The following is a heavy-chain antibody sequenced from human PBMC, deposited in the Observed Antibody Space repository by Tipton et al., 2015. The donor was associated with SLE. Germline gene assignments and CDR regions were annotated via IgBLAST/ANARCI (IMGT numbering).Heavy chain of an antibody. Sequence: SLRLSCAASGFTLGSYTMNWVRQAPGKGLEWVSSLSRSNTYIYYADSVKGRFTISRDNAENSLFLQMNSLRAEDTAVYYCASSSGWHDGLGVWGRGTTVTVSS. V-gene: IGHV3-21*06. D-gene: IGHD6-19*01. CDR2: LSRSNTYI. J-gene: IGHJ6*02. CDR1: GFTLGSYT. CDR3: ASSSGWHDGLGV.